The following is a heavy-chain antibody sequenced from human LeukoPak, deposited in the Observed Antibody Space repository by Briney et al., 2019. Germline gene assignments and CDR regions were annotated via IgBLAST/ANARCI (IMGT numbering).Heavy chain of an antibody. CDR2: IKEDGREK. V-gene: IGHV3-7*01. J-gene: IGHJ4*02. CDR3: ARRAVAGTLDY. CDR1: GFTFSSYW. Sequence: PGGSLRLSCAASGFTFSSYWMSWVRQAPGKGLEWVANIKEDGREKYYVDSVKGRFTISRDNAKNSLYLQVNSLRAEDTAVYYCARRAVAGTLDYWGQGALVTVSS. D-gene: IGHD6-19*01.